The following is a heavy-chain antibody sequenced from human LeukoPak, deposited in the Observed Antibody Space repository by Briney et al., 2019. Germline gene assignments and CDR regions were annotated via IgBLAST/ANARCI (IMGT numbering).Heavy chain of an antibody. Sequence: GGSLRLSCAASGFTFDDYAMHWVRQAPGKGLEWVSGISWNSGSIGYADSVKGRFTISRDNAKNSLYLQMNSLRAEDMALYYCAKDNVGLGRSSGWGYAFDIWGQGTMVTVSS. D-gene: IGHD6-19*01. CDR2: ISWNSGSI. CDR1: GFTFDDYA. CDR3: AKDNVGLGRSSGWGYAFDI. J-gene: IGHJ3*02. V-gene: IGHV3-9*03.